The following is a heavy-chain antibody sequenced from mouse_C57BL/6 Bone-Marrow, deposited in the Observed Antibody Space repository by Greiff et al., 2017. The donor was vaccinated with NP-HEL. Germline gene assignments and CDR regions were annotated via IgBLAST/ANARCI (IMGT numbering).Heavy chain of an antibody. CDR3: ARDYYGSSWYFDV. D-gene: IGHD1-1*01. CDR1: GYTFTSYW. CDR2: IDPSDSYT. Sequence: QVQLQQSGAELVKPGASVKLSCKASGYTFTSYWMQWVKQRPGQGLEWIGEIDPSDSYTNYNQKLKGKATLTVDTSSSTAYMQLSSLTSEDSAVYYCARDYYGSSWYFDVWGTGTTVTVSS. V-gene: IGHV1-50*01. J-gene: IGHJ1*03.